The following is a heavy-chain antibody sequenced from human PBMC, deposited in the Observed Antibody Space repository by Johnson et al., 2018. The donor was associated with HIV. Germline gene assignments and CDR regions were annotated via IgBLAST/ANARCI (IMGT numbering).Heavy chain of an antibody. Sequence: QVQLVESGGGLVKPGGSLRLSCAASGFTFSDYYMSWIRQTPGKGLEWVSYISSSGTTVYYADSVKGRFSISRDNAKHSLYLQMNSLRAEDTAVYYRASLYSGYDNDAFDIWGQGTMVTVSS. CDR1: GFTFSDYY. CDR3: ASLYSGYDNDAFDI. J-gene: IGHJ3*02. CDR2: ISSSGTTV. D-gene: IGHD5-12*01. V-gene: IGHV3-11*04.